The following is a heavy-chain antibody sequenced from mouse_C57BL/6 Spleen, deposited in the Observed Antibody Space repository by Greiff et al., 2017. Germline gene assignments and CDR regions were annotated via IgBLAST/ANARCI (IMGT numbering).Heavy chain of an antibody. V-gene: IGHV1-61*01. D-gene: IGHD1-1*01. J-gene: IGHJ4*01. CDR1: GYTFTSYW. Sequence: QVQLQQPGAELVRPGSSVKLSCKASGYTFTSYWMDWVKQRPGQGLEWIGNIYPSDSETHYNQKFKDKATLTVDKSSSTAYMQLSSLTSEDSAVYYCAITTVVADYAMDYWGQGTSVTVSS. CDR3: AITTVVADYAMDY. CDR2: IYPSDSET.